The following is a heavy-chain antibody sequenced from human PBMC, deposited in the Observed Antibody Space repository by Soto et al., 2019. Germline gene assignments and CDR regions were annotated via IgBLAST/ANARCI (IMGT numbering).Heavy chain of an antibody. CDR1: CGAISSSSYY. Sequence: SETVSLTCTFSCGAISSSSYYWGWIRQPPGKGLEWIGSIYYSGSTYYNPSLKSRVTISVDTSKNQFSLKLSSVTAADTAVYYCARAATIFGVVITLAGFDYWGQGTLVTVS. D-gene: IGHD3-3*01. CDR2: IYYSGST. CDR3: ARAATIFGVVITLAGFDY. V-gene: IGHV4-39*01. J-gene: IGHJ4*02.